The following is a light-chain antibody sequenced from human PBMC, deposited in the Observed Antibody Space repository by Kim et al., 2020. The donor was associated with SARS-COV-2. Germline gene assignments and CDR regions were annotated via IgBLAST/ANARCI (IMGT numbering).Light chain of an antibody. CDR3: QQYHTYPLT. J-gene: IGKJ4*01. Sequence: SASVGDNLPFPCRARQHISNFLAWFQQNPGKAPKPLPYSASSLQDGVPSKFRGRRSGTDFTLTTSSLQPEDFATYSCQQYHTYPLTSGGGTRVEI. CDR2: SAS. CDR1: QHISNF. V-gene: IGKV1-16*02.